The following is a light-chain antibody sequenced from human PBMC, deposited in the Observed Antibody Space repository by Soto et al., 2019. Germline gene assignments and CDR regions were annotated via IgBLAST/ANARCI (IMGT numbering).Light chain of an antibody. CDR3: QQRSHWPYLT. CDR2: DAS. J-gene: IGKJ4*01. Sequence: EIVLTQSPDTLSLSPGERATLSCRASQSVSGYLGWYQQKPGQAPRLLIYDASNRAYGVPARFRGSGSGTNFTLTLASLEPEDFAGYYCQQRSHWPYLTFGGGTRV. V-gene: IGKV3-11*01. CDR1: QSVSGY.